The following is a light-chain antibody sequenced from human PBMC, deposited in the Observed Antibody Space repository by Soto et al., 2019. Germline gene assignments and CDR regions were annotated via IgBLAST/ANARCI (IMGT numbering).Light chain of an antibody. J-gene: IGKJ5*01. CDR2: DAS. CDR1: QDIMKY. CDR3: QQYDNLPLI. V-gene: IGKV1-33*01. Sequence: DIHMSQSPSSLSSSVGDRGTITCQATQDIMKYLNWYQQKPGKAPKLLIYDASSLETGVPSRFSGSGSGTDFTLTISSLQPEDFATYYCQQYDNLPLIFGQGTRLEI.